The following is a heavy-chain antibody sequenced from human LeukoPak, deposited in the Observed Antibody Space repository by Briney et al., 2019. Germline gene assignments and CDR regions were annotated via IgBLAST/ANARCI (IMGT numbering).Heavy chain of an antibody. CDR3: ARGPHYYGSGTLADY. J-gene: IGHJ4*02. CDR2: IIPIFGTA. D-gene: IGHD3-10*01. CDR1: GGTFSSYA. Sequence: ASVEVSCKASGGTFSSYAISWVRQAPGQGLEWMGGIIPIFGTANYAQKFQGRVTITTDESTSTAYMELSSLRSEDTAVYYCARGPHYYGSGTLADYWGQGTLVTVSS. V-gene: IGHV1-69*05.